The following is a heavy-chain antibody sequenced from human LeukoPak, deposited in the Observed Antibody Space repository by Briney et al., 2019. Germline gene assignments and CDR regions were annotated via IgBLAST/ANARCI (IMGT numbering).Heavy chain of an antibody. J-gene: IGHJ5*02. D-gene: IGHD3-10*01. Sequence: SETLSLTCTVSGGPISSYYWRWIRHPPGKGLEWIGYNYYSGNPNYNPSLKSRVTISVDTSKNQFSLKLSSVTAADTAVYYCASGHYYGSGSYFGWFDPWGQGTLVTVSS. CDR1: GGPISSYY. CDR3: ASGHYYGSGSYFGWFDP. CDR2: NYYSGNP. V-gene: IGHV4-59*08.